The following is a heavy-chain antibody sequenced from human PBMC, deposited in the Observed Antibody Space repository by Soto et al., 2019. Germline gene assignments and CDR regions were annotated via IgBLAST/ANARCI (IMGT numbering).Heavy chain of an antibody. Sequence: QVRLVESGGGVVQPGRSLRLSCTASGVSFSSYAMYWFRQPPGKGLEWVAVISHDGINKHYADSVKGRVTVSRDNSNHSLDLQLNSLRGEDTAMYSCARDMYSSDYFVKWFEPWGQGTLVTVSS. CDR3: ARDMYSSDYFVKWFEP. D-gene: IGHD6-19*01. CDR2: ISHDGINK. CDR1: GVSFSSYA. J-gene: IGHJ5*02. V-gene: IGHV3-30-3*01.